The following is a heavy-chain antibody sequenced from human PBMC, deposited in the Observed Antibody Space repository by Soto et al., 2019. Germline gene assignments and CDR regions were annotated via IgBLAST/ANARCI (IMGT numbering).Heavy chain of an antibody. D-gene: IGHD2-2*01. CDR3: GTWRGSSWFDY. V-gene: IGHV5-51*01. CDR1: GVTFSSYS. CDR2: IFSSDSSA. Sequence: GDSLKISCKASGVTFSSYSLGLVRHMPGKGLQWMGNIFSSDSSAKYSPSFVGQVTISVDRSINTAYLQWSSLKASDTAIYYCGTWRGSSWFDYWGPGTLVTVSS. J-gene: IGHJ4*02.